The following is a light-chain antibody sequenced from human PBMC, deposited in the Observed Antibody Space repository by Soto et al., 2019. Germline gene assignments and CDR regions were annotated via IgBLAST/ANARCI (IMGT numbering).Light chain of an antibody. CDR1: SSDVGGYNY. CDR2: DVS. Sequence: QSALTQPASVSGSPGQSITISCTGTSSDVGGYNYVSWYQQHPGKAPKFMIYDVSNRPSGVSNRFSGSKSGNTASLTISGLPAEDAADYYCCSYTTSNTRQIVFGTGTKLTVL. J-gene: IGLJ1*01. V-gene: IGLV2-14*01. CDR3: CSYTTSNTRQIV.